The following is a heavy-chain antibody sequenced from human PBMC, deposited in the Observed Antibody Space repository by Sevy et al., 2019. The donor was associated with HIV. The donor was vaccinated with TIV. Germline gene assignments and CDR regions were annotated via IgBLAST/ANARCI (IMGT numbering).Heavy chain of an antibody. V-gene: IGHV4-39*01. J-gene: IGHJ4*02. CDR2: IYYSGST. Sequence: SETLSLTCTVSGGSISSSSYYWGWIRQPPGKGLEWIGSIYYSGSTYYYPSLKSRVTISVDTSKNQFSLKLSSVTAADTAVYYCARLRFSYGDYGMVDYWGQGTLVTVSS. CDR3: ARLRFSYGDYGMVDY. D-gene: IGHD4-17*01. CDR1: GGSISSSSYY.